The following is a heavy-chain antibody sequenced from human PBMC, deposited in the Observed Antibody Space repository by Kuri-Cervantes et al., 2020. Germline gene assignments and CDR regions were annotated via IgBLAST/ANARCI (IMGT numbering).Heavy chain of an antibody. CDR3: ARGENSG. D-gene: IGHD3-10*01. CDR1: GFTFRSYG. CDR2: ISYDGSNK. Sequence: GGSLRLSCAASGFTFRSYGIHWVRQAPGKGLEWVAVISYDGSNKYYADSVKGRFTISRDNAKNSLYLQMNSLRAEDTAVYYCARGENSGWGQGTLVTVSS. V-gene: IGHV3-30*03. J-gene: IGHJ4*02.